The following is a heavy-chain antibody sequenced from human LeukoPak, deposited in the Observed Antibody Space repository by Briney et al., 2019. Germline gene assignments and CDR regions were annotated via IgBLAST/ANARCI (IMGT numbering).Heavy chain of an antibody. V-gene: IGHV3-7*01. CDR1: GFTFSSYG. CDR2: IKQDGSEK. J-gene: IGHJ3*02. CDR3: AILVMYRFHAFDI. D-gene: IGHD1-1*01. Sequence: GGSLRLSCAASGFTFSSYGMHWVRQAPGKGLEWVANIKQDGSEKYYVDSVKGRFTISRDNAKNSLYLQMNSLRAEDTAVYYCAILVMYRFHAFDIWGQGTMVTVSS.